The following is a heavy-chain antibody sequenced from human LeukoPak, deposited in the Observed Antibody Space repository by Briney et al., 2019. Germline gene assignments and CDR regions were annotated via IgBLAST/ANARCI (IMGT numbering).Heavy chain of an antibody. CDR2: INPNSGGT. D-gene: IGHD2-2*01. V-gene: IGHV1-2*02. CDR3: ASRSVYCSSTSCYFN. CDR1: GYTFTGYL. Sequence: ASVKVSCKAAGYTFTGYLMHWVRQAPGQGLEWMGWINPNSGGTNYAQKFQGRVTMTRDTSISTAYMELSRLRSDDTAVYYCASRSVYCSSTSCYFNWGQGTLVTVSS. J-gene: IGHJ4*02.